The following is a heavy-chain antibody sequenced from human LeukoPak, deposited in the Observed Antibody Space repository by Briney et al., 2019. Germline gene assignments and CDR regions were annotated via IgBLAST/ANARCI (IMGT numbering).Heavy chain of an antibody. D-gene: IGHD5/OR15-5a*01. J-gene: IGHJ4*02. CDR2: ISCYNGDT. V-gene: IGHV1-18*01. Sequence: GASVKVSCKASGYTFNKYGISWMRQAPGQGLEWMGWISCYNGDTRYTQKFKGRVTMTTDTSTNTVHMELRSLRSDDTAVYYCARDPTNTSGYRVYHDYWGQGALVTVSS. CDR1: GYTFNKYG. CDR3: ARDPTNTSGYRVYHDY.